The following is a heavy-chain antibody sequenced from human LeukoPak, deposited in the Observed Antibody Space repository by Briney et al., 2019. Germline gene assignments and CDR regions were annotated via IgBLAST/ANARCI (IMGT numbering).Heavy chain of an antibody. CDR2: ISGSGDST. Sequence: GSLRLSCAASGVTFSSYAMSWVRQAPGKGLEWVSAISGSGDSTYYADSVKGRFAISRDNSKNTLYLQMNSLRAEDTAVYYCGVDIVVVPGAPNWFDPWGQGTLVTVSS. CDR1: GVTFSSYA. CDR3: GVDIVVVPGAPNWFDP. J-gene: IGHJ5*02. V-gene: IGHV3-23*01. D-gene: IGHD2-2*01.